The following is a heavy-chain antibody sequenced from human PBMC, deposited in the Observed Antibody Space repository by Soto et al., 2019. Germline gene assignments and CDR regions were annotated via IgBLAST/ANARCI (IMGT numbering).Heavy chain of an antibody. V-gene: IGHV3-23*01. Sequence: PGGSLRLSCAASGFTFSSYAMSWVRQATGKGLEWVSTISSAGVSTHYADSVKGRFTISIDNSKNTAYLRMSSLSPEDTALYYCAKATYEFSSYYLVDCGCETLITLTS. D-gene: IGHD3-3*01. CDR3: AKATYEFSSYYLVD. CDR2: ISSAGVST. CDR1: GFTFSSYA. J-gene: IGHJ4*01.